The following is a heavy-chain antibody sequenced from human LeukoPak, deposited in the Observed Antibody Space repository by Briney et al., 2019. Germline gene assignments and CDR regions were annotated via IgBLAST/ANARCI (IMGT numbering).Heavy chain of an antibody. CDR1: GYSFTSHW. V-gene: IGHV5-51*01. CDR3: ARLDRADCGSSSCSRGSGAFDI. CDR2: IYPGDSDT. D-gene: IGHD2-2*01. J-gene: IGHJ3*02. Sequence: GESLKISSKASGYSFTSHWIGWVRQMPGKGLEWVATIYPGDSDTRYSPSFRGQVTISADKSFSTAYLKWNTLKASDTAVYYCARLDRADCGSSSCSRGSGAFDIWGQGTMVTVSS.